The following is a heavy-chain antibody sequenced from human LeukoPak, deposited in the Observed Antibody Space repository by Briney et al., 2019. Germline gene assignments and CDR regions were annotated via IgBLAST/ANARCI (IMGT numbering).Heavy chain of an antibody. CDR1: GFTFSSNA. D-gene: IGHD3-9*01. V-gene: IGHV3-23*01. J-gene: IGHJ4*02. CDR3: AKEADILTGSLFDY. Sequence: GGSLRLSSAASGFTFSSNAMSWVRPAQGNGLEWVSAIRASGGSKYYAAYVKGRFTISRDNSKNTLYLQMNSLRAEDTAVYYCAKEADILTGSLFDYWGQGTLVTVSS. CDR2: IRASGGSK.